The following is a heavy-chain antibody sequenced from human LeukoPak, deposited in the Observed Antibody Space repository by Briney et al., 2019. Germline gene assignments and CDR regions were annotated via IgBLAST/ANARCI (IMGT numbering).Heavy chain of an antibody. J-gene: IGHJ4*02. Sequence: SETLSLTCAVYGGSFSGYYWSWIRQPPGKGLEWIGEINHSGSTNYNPSLKSRVTISVDTSKNQFSLKLSSVTAADTAVYYCARADCSGGSCYADWGQGTLVTVSS. V-gene: IGHV4-34*01. CDR1: GGSFSGYY. D-gene: IGHD2-15*01. CDR2: INHSGST. CDR3: ARADCSGGSCYAD.